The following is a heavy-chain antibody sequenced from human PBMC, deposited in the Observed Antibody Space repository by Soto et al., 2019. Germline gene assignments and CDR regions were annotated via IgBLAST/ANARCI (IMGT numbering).Heavy chain of an antibody. D-gene: IGHD3-22*01. Sequence: PRGSLRLSCAASGFTVSSNYMSWVRQATGKGLEWVSAISGSGGSTYYADSVKGRFTISRDNSKNTLYLQMNSLRAEDTAVYYCAKGGGWYYYDSSGYYYSYYYYGMDVWGQGTTVTVSS. CDR1: GFTVSSNY. CDR3: AKGGGWYYYDSSGYYYSYYYYGMDV. V-gene: IGHV3-23*01. CDR2: ISGSGGST. J-gene: IGHJ6*02.